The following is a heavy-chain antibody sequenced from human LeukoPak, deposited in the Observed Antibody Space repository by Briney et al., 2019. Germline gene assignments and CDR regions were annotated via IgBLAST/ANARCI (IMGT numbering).Heavy chain of an antibody. V-gene: IGHV1-24*01. CDR2: XDPEDGET. CDR1: GYTLTELS. J-gene: IGHJ5*02. CDR3: APSWGSSGWYSWFDP. Sequence: ASVKVSFKVSGYTLTELSMHWVRQAPGEGLEWMXXXDPEDGETIYAQKFQGRVTMTEDTSTDTAYMEVSSLRSEDTAVYYCAPSWGSSGWYSWFDPWGQGTLATVSS. D-gene: IGHD6-19*01.